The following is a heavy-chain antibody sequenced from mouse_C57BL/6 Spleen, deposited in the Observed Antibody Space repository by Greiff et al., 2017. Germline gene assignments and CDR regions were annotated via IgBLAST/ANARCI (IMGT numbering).Heavy chain of an antibody. V-gene: IGHV1-69*01. D-gene: IGHD2-3*01. J-gene: IGHJ2*01. CDR1: GYTFTSYW. CDR2: IDPSDSYT. CDR3: ARSLYDGYYFDY. Sequence: VQLQQPGAELVMPGASVKLSCKASGYTFTSYWMHWVKQRPGQGLEWIGEIDPSDSYTNYNQKFKGKSTLTVDKSSSTAYMQLSSLTSEDSAVYYCARSLYDGYYFDYWGQGTTLT.